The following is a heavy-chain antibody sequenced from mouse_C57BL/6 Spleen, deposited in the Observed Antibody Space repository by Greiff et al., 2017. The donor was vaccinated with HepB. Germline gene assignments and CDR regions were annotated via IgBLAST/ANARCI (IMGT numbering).Heavy chain of an antibody. V-gene: IGHV14-4*01. Sequence: EVKLVESGAELVRPGASVKLSCTASGFNIKDDYMHWVKQRPEQGLEWIGWIDPENGDTEYASKFQGKATITADTSSNTAYLQLSSLTSEDTAVYYCTSYDYDVLYYAMDYWGQGTSVTVSS. D-gene: IGHD2-4*01. CDR3: TSYDYDVLYYAMDY. CDR1: GFNIKDDY. CDR2: IDPENGDT. J-gene: IGHJ4*01.